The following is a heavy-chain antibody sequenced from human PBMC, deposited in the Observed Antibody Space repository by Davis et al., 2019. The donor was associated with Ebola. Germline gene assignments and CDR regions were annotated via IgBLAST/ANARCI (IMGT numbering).Heavy chain of an antibody. V-gene: IGHV3-48*03. D-gene: IGHD3-10*01. CDR1: GFTFSSYE. Sequence: PGGSLRLSCAASGFTFSSYEMNWVRQAPGKGLEWVSYISSSGSTIYYADSVKGRFTISRDNSKNTLYLQMNYLRAEDTAVYYCARVQGLLFLDYWGQGTLVTVSS. J-gene: IGHJ4*02. CDR2: ISSSGSTI. CDR3: ARVQGLLFLDY.